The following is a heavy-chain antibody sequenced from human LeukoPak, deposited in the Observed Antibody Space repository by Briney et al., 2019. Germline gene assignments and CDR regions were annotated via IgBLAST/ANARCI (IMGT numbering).Heavy chain of an antibody. D-gene: IGHD2-15*01. CDR1: GDSVASNIAG. J-gene: IGHJ5*02. CDR3: ARGGLVGSDRGWFGP. V-gene: IGHV6-1*01. Sequence: SQTLSLTCAISGDSVASNIAGWSWIRQSPSRGLEWLGRTYYRSKWYIDYAESMKGRISTNPDTSKNQFSLQLNSVTPEDTAVYYCARGGLVGSDRGWFGPWGQGTRVTVSS. CDR2: TYYRSKWYI.